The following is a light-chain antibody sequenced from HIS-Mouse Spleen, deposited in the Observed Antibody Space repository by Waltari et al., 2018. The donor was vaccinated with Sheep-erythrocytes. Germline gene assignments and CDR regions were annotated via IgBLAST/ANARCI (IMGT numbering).Light chain of an antibody. J-gene: IGLJ1*01. CDR1: SSDVGVYTY. CDR3: CSYAGSYNHV. Sequence: QSARTQPRSVSGSPGQSVTISCTGPSSDVGVYTYVSWYQQHPGKAPKLMIYDVSKRPSGVPDRFSGSKSGNTASLTISGLQAEDEADYYCCSYAGSYNHVFATGTKVTVL. V-gene: IGLV2-11*01. CDR2: DVS.